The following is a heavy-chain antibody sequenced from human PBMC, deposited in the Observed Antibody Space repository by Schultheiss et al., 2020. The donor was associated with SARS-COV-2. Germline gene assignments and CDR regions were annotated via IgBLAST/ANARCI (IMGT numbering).Heavy chain of an antibody. J-gene: IGHJ5*02. CDR2: ISSNGGST. D-gene: IGHD1-7*01. Sequence: GESLKISCAASGFTFSSYAMHWVRQATGKGLEWVSAISSNGGSTYYADSVKGRFTISRDNSKNTLYLQMSSLRAEDTAVYYCAKDDGWNYGWFDPWGQGTLVTVSS. CDR1: GFTFSSYA. V-gene: IGHV3-64D*06. CDR3: AKDDGWNYGWFDP.